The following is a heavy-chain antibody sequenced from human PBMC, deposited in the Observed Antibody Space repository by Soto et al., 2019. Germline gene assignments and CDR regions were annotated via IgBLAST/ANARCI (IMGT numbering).Heavy chain of an antibody. V-gene: IGHV3-30-3*01. CDR2: ISDDGSNK. CDR1: GFTFSNYA. D-gene: IGHD6-13*01. CDR3: ARDRFASSWSYFDY. J-gene: IGHJ4*02. Sequence: GGSLRLSCAASGFTFSNYALHWVRQAPGKGLEWVAVISDDGSNKYYADSVKGRFTISRDNSKNTLYLQMNSLRAEDTAVYDCARDRFASSWSYFDYWGQGTPVTVSS.